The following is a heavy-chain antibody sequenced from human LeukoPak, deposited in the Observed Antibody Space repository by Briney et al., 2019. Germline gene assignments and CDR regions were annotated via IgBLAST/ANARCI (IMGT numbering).Heavy chain of an antibody. D-gene: IGHD6-19*01. Sequence: GGSLRLSCAASGFTFSNAWMSWVRQAPGKGLEWVANIKQDGSEKYYVDSVKGRFTISRDNAKNSLYLQMNSLRAEDTAVYYCARVMDDSSGWIGDYYYMDVWGKGTTVTVPS. J-gene: IGHJ6*03. CDR2: IKQDGSEK. CDR3: ARVMDDSSGWIGDYYYMDV. V-gene: IGHV3-7*01. CDR1: GFTFSNAW.